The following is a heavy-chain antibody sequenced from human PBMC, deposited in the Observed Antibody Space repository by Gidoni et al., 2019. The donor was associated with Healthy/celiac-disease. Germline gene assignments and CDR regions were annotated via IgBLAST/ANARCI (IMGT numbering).Heavy chain of an antibody. Sequence: QVQLVESGGGVVQPGRSLRLSCAASGFTFSSYGMHWVRQAPGKGLGWVAVISYDGSNKYYADSVKGRFTISRDNSKNTLYLQMNSLRAEDTAVYYCAKENYYYYMDVWGKGTTVTVSS. CDR3: AKENYYYYMDV. CDR2: ISYDGSNK. CDR1: GFTFSSYG. V-gene: IGHV3-30*18. J-gene: IGHJ6*03.